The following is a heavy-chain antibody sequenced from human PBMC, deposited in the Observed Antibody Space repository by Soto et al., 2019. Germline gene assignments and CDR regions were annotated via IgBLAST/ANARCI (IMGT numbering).Heavy chain of an antibody. CDR2: IYDSESA. Sequence: QVRLQESGPGLVKPSQTLSLTCNVSGESISSGGYYWSWIRHHPRKGLEWIGYIYDSESAYYNPSLKSRVTISMDTSKNHFAMRLSSVTDADTAVYYCARASSSSSAADYWGQGTLVTVSS. CDR1: GESISSGGYY. V-gene: IGHV4-31*03. CDR3: ARASSSSSAADY. D-gene: IGHD6-6*01. J-gene: IGHJ4*02.